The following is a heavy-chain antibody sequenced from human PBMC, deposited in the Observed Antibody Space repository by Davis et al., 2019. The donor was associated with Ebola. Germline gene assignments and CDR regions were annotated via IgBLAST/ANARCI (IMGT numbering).Heavy chain of an antibody. CDR1: GYTFTAYY. J-gene: IGHJ3*02. V-gene: IGHV1-2*06. D-gene: IGHD4-17*01. CDR2: IDPNNGGS. CDR3: ARIYGDYDAFDI. Sequence: ASVKVSCKASGYTFTAYYMHWLRQAPGQGLEWMGRIDPNNGGSIYAQRFQGRVTMTRDTSIRTFFMELNRLRSDDTAVYYCARIYGDYDAFDIWGQGTTLTVSS.